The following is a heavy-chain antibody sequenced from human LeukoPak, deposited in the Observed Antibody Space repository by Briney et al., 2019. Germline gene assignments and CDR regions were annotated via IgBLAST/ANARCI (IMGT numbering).Heavy chain of an antibody. CDR3: ARDSDVPFDY. CDR1: EFTFSTYW. CDR2: IKQDGSEK. J-gene: IGHJ4*02. V-gene: IGHV3-7*01. Sequence: PGGSLRLSCAASEFTFSTYWMTWVRQAPGKGLEWVADIKQDGSEKYYVDSVKGRFTISRQNAKNSLYLQMNSLRAEDTAVYYCARDSDVPFDYWGQGTLVTVSS. D-gene: IGHD3-16*01.